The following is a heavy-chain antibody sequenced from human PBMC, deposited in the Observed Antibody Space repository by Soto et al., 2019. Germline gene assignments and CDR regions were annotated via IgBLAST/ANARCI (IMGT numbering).Heavy chain of an antibody. J-gene: IGHJ4*02. Sequence: PSETLSLTCTVSGGPISSGDYYWSWIRQPPGKGLEWIGYIYYSGSTYYNPSLKSRVTISVDTSKNQFSLKLSSVTAADTAVYYCARDGGYCTNGVCPDRFDYWGQGTLVTVSS. CDR1: GGPISSGDYY. D-gene: IGHD2-8*01. CDR3: ARDGGYCTNGVCPDRFDY. CDR2: IYYSGST. V-gene: IGHV4-30-4*01.